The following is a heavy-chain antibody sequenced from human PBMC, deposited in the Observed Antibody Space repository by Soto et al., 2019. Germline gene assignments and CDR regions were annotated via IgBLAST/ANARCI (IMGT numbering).Heavy chain of an antibody. J-gene: IGHJ6*02. V-gene: IGHV4-4*02. Sequence: SETLSLTCAVSGGSISSRNWWSQVRQPPGKGLEWIGEIYHSGSTNYNPSLKSRVTISVDKSKNQFSLKLSSVTAADTAVYYCARSPDSSGYYPRRYYYGMDVWGQGTTVTVSS. CDR3: ARSPDSSGYYPRRYYYGMDV. D-gene: IGHD3-22*01. CDR1: GGSISSRNW. CDR2: IYHSGST.